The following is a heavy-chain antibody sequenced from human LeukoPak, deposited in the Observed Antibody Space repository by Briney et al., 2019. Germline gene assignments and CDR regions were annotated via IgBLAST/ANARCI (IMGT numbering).Heavy chain of an antibody. V-gene: IGHV4-38-2*01. D-gene: IGHD2-2*01. J-gene: IGHJ4*02. CDR3: ARSIYCSSNSCNRFYFDC. CDR2: IHHSGNT. Sequence: KPSETLSLTCAVSGYSISSGYYWGWIRQPPGKGLEWIGSIHHSGNTYYKPSLKSRVTISVDTSKNQFSLKLSSVTAADTAVYYCARSIYCSSNSCNRFYFDCWGQGTLVTVSS. CDR1: GYSISSGYY.